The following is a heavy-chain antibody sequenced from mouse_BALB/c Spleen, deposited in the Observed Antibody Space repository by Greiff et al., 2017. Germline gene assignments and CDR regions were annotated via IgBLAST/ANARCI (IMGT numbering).Heavy chain of an antibody. Sequence: EVKLVESGGDLVKPGGSLKLSCAASGFTFSSYTMSWVRQTPEKRLEWVATISSGGSYTYYPDSVKGRFTISRDNAKNTLYLQMSSLKSEDTAMYYCTRDNWDYWGQGTTLTVSS. CDR1: GFTFSSYT. CDR2: ISSGGSYT. J-gene: IGHJ2*01. V-gene: IGHV5-6-4*01. CDR3: TRDNWDY. D-gene: IGHD4-1*01.